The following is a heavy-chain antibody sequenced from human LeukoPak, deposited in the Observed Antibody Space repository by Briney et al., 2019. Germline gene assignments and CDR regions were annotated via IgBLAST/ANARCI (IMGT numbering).Heavy chain of an antibody. CDR2: IYYSGST. CDR1: GGSISSGDYY. D-gene: IGHD5-18*01. Sequence: SETLSLTCTVSGGSISSGDYYWSWIRQPPGKGLEWIGYIYYSGSTYYNPSLKSRVTISVDTSKNQFSLKLSSVTAADTAVYYCARTPWIQLWSEIRPVYFDYWGQGTLVTVSS. V-gene: IGHV4-30-4*01. J-gene: IGHJ4*02. CDR3: ARTPWIQLWSEIRPVYFDY.